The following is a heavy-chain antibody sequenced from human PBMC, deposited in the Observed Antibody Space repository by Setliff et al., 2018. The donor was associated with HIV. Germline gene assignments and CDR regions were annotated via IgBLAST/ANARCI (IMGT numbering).Heavy chain of an antibody. CDR3: ARDSSRGYLGWLSLKYYYSYYIDV. CDR2: ISGSGIST. V-gene: IGHV3-23*01. D-gene: IGHD3-9*01. CDR1: GFTFSSHA. J-gene: IGHJ6*03. Sequence: PGGSLRLSCAASGFTFSSHAMTWVRQAPGQGLEWVSIISGSGISTYYADSVKGRFTISRDNSRNMLYLQMNSLRAEDTAVYYCARDSSRGYLGWLSLKYYYSYYIDVWGKGTTVTVSS.